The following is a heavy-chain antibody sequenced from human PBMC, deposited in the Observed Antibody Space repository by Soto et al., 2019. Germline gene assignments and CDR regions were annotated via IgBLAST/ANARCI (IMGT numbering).Heavy chain of an antibody. Sequence: GGSLRLSCAASGFTFSHFEMNWVRQAPGKGLEWVSHINGGGTTVYYADSVRGRFTISRDNAKNSVFLQMNSLRVEDTAIYYCGRDLLWEPLHGVDVWGQGTTVTVSS. V-gene: IGHV3-48*03. D-gene: IGHD1-26*01. CDR1: GFTFSHFE. CDR2: INGGGTTV. J-gene: IGHJ6*02. CDR3: GRDLLWEPLHGVDV.